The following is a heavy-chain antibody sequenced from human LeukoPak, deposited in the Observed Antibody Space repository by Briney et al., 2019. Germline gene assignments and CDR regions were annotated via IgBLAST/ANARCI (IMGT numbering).Heavy chain of an antibody. D-gene: IGHD1-7*01. J-gene: IGHJ4*02. CDR3: AKHYWNYGPEYYFDY. Sequence: GGSLRLSCAASGFTFSSYAMSWVRQAPGKELEWVSAISGSGGSTYYADSVKGRFTISRDNSKNTLYLQMNSLRAEDTAVYYCAKHYWNYGPEYYFDYWGQGTLVTVSS. CDR2: ISGSGGST. V-gene: IGHV3-23*01. CDR1: GFTFSSYA.